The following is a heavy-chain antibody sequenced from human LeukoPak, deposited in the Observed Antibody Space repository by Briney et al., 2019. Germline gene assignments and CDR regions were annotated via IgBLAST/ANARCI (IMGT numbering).Heavy chain of an antibody. J-gene: IGHJ6*04. CDR3: ARDSYSSGWYEKNYYYYYGMDV. Sequence: PGGSLRLSCAASGFTFSSYSMNWVRQAPGKGLEWVSSISSSSGYIYYADSVKGRFTISRDNAKNSLYLQMNSLRAEDTAVYYCARDSYSSGWYEKNYYYYYGMDVWGKGTTVTVSS. V-gene: IGHV3-21*01. CDR1: GFTFSSYS. D-gene: IGHD6-13*01. CDR2: ISSSSGYI.